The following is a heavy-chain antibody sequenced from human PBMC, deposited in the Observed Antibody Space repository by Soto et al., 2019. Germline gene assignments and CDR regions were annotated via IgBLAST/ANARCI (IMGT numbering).Heavy chain of an antibody. J-gene: IGHJ4*02. Sequence: QVQLVQSGAEVKKPGASVTVSCKTSGYTFTACYIHWVRQAPGQGLQWMGWIYPYNGGTKYAQSFQDRVTITSDTSISTAYLELSGLRSDDTALYCCARRGVSLTGSHTDDWGQGTLVTVSS. CDR2: IYPYNGGT. V-gene: IGHV1-2*02. CDR1: GYTFTACY. CDR3: ARRGVSLTGSHTDD. D-gene: IGHD3-10*01.